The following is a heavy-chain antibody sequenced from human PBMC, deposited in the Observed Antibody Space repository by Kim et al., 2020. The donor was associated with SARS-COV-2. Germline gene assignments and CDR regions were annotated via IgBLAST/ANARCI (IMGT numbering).Heavy chain of an antibody. CDR3: ARAPKDYSSSWSYYFDY. CDR2: MCHGGRK. Sequence: SETLSLSCAVSCGSVSNSNVVCGVHQPGGRMGLGRLLMCHGGRKYYDTSLKSRVTISVDKSKNQFSLKLSSVTAADTAVYYCARAPKDYSSSWSYYFDYWGQGTLVTVSS. CDR1: CGSVSNSNV. D-gene: IGHD6-13*01. V-gene: IGHV4-4*02. J-gene: IGHJ4*02.